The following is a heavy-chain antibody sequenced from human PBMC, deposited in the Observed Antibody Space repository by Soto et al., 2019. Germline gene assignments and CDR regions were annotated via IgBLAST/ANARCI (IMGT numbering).Heavy chain of an antibody. V-gene: IGHV3-11*06. CDR3: ARDGTAYDY. CDR2: ISSSGSYT. J-gene: IGHJ4*02. D-gene: IGHD2-21*02. CDR1: GFTLSDYY. Sequence: VGSLRLSGAASGFTLSDYYMSWIRQAPGKGLEWISYISSSGSYTDYANSVKGRFTISRDSAKNSLYLQMNSLRAEDTAVYYCARDGTAYDYWGQGTLVTVSS.